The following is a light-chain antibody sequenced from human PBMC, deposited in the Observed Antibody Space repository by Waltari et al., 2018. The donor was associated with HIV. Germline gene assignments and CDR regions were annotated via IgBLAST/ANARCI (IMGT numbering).Light chain of an antibody. Sequence: QSALSQPASVSASPGQSVAIPCSGSAGDIGRYTYLSWYQQHPYKTPRLILFDVNNRPSGISDRFSGSKSGTTASLTISTVQTDDEADYYCASYTVDSTGVFGTGTKLTVL. CDR3: ASYTVDSTGV. V-gene: IGLV2-14*03. J-gene: IGLJ1*01. CDR1: AGDIGRYTY. CDR2: DVN.